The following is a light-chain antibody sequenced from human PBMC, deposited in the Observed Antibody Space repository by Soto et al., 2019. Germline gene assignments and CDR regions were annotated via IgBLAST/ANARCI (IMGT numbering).Light chain of an antibody. CDR1: QSVSSNY. CDR3: QQYGSSLPIT. V-gene: IGKV3-20*01. J-gene: IGKJ5*01. CDR2: GAS. Sequence: EIVWTQSPGTLSLSPGERATLSCRASQSVSSNYLAWYQQKSGQAPRLLIHGASTRAPGIPDRFSGSGSGTDFTLTISRLEPEDFAVYYCQQYGSSLPITFGQGTRLAIK.